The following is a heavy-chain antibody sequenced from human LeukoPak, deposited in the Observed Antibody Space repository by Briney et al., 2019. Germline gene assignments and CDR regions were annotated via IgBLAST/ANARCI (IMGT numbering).Heavy chain of an antibody. J-gene: IGHJ4*02. CDR3: ARGGSDVTVGY. CDR1: GFIFSSYA. V-gene: IGHV3-7*01. CDR2: IKEDGSEK. D-gene: IGHD1-26*01. Sequence: PGGSLRLSCAASGFIFSSYAMHWVRQAPGKGLEWVANIKEDGSEKHYVDSVKGRFTISRDNAKNSLYLQMNSLRAEDTAIYYCARGGSDVTVGYWGQGTLVTVSS.